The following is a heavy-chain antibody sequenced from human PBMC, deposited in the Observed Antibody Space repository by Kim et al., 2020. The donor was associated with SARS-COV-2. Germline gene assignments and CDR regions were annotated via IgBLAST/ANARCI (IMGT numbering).Heavy chain of an antibody. Sequence: SSSYIYYADSVKGRFTISRDNAKNSLYLQMNSLRAEDTAVYYCARKDKYWGQGTLVTVSS. V-gene: IGHV3-21*01. CDR3: ARKDKY. CDR2: SSSYI. J-gene: IGHJ4*02.